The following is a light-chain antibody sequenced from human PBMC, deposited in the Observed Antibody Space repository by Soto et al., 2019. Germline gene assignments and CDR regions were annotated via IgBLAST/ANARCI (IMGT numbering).Light chain of an antibody. CDR2: GVS. CDR3: QQSYSNPRT. V-gene: IGKV1-39*01. Sequence: DIQMTQSPSSVSAFARESVTITCHASQRISAFLNWYHQKPGKAPKLLIYGVSSLHSGVPSRFSGSGSETDFTLTISSLQPEDFATYYCQQSYSNPRTFGQGTKVDIK. CDR1: QRISAF. J-gene: IGKJ1*01.